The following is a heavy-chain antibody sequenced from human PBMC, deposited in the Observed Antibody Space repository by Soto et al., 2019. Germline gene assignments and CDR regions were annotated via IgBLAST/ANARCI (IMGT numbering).Heavy chain of an antibody. CDR3: ARRSEITIFGVVHDQGFDY. CDR1: GYTFTSYY. J-gene: IGHJ4*02. Sequence: QVQLVQSGAEVKKPGASVKVSCKASGYTFTSYYMHWVRQAPGQGLEWMGIINPSGGSTSYAQKFQGRVTMTRDTSTSTVYMELSSLRSEDTAVYYCARRSEITIFGVVHDQGFDYWGQGTLVTVSS. D-gene: IGHD3-3*01. CDR2: INPSGGST. V-gene: IGHV1-46*01.